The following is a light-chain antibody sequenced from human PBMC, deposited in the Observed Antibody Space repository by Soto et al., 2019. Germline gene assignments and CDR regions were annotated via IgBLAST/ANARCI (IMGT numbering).Light chain of an antibody. CDR2: GAS. V-gene: IGKV3-20*01. J-gene: IGKJ2*01. CDR1: QSVSSNY. Sequence: EIVLTHSPGTLSLSPGERATLSCRASQSVSSNYLAWYQHKPGQAPRLLIYGASRRAPGTADRFSGSGSGTDFTLTISRLEPEDFAVYFCQQYGNSPVTFGQGTKVEIK. CDR3: QQYGNSPVT.